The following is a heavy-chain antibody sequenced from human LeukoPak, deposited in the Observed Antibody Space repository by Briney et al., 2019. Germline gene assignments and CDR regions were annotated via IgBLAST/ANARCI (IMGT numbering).Heavy chain of an antibody. D-gene: IGHD5-12*01. CDR3: ARDWVGYGGPVSYYGMDV. J-gene: IGHJ6*02. V-gene: IGHV1-69*04. Sequence: ASVKVSCKASGGTFSSYAISWVRQAPGQGLEWMGRIIPILGIANYAQKFQGRVTITADKSTSTAYMELSSLRSEDTAVYYCARDWVGYGGPVSYYGMDVWGQGTTVTVSS. CDR1: GGTFSSYA. CDR2: IIPILGIA.